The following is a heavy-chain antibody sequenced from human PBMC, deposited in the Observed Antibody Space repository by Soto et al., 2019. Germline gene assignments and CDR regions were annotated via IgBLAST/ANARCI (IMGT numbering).Heavy chain of an antibody. V-gene: IGHV1-3*04. J-gene: IGHJ5*02. CDR3: ARDRRIVGATFASNWFDP. Sequence: ASVKVSCKASGYSFSNYAMHWVRQAPGQRLEWLGWINIGDGATVHSQNFQGRVTISRDTSATTVYMELRSLRSEDTAIYYCARDRRIVGATFASNWFDPWGQGTLVTVSS. D-gene: IGHD1-26*01. CDR2: INIGDGAT. CDR1: GYSFSNYA.